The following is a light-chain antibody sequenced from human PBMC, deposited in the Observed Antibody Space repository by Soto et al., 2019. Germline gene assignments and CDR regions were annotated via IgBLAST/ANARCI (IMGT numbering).Light chain of an antibody. CDR2: DVS. Sequence: ALTQPRSVSGSPVQSVTISCTGTSSDVGVYNYVSWYQQYPGKAPKIMIYDVSKRPSGVPDRFSGSKSDNTASLTISGLQAEDEADYYCCSYAGSYTFVFGIGTKVTVL. V-gene: IGLV2-11*01. CDR3: CSYAGSYTFV. J-gene: IGLJ1*01. CDR1: SSDVGVYNY.